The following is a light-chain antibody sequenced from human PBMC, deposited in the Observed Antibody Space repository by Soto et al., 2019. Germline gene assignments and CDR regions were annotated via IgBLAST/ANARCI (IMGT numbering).Light chain of an antibody. CDR2: GAS. CDR1: QSVSSN. J-gene: IGKJ3*01. V-gene: IGKV3-15*01. CDR3: QQYNNWPLFT. Sequence: EIVMTQSPATLSVSPGERATLSCRASQSVSSNLAWYQQKPGQAPMLLIYGASTRATDIPGRFSGSGSGTEFTLTISSLQSEDFAVYYCQQYNNWPLFTFGPGTKVDIK.